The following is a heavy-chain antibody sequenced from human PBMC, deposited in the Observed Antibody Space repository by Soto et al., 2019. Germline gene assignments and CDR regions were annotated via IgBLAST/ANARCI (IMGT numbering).Heavy chain of an antibody. Sequence: GGSLRLSCAASGFTFSSYGMHWVRQAPGKGLEWVSGICGSGGSTYYADSVKGRFTISRDDSKNSLYLQMNSLRAEDTALYYCARLYSSGWYGPGRYWGQGTLVTVSS. CDR2: ICGSGGST. V-gene: IGHV3-23*01. CDR1: GFTFSSYG. J-gene: IGHJ4*02. D-gene: IGHD6-19*01. CDR3: ARLYSSGWYGPGRY.